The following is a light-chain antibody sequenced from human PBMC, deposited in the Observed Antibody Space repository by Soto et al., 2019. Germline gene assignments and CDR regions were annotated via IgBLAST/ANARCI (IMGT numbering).Light chain of an antibody. CDR1: QSISYW. CDR3: QQYNSYSWT. Sequence: IQMTQATSTLSASVGDRVTITCRASQSISYWLAWYQQKPGKAPTLLIYDASTLESGVPSRFSGSGFGTDFTLTISTLQPEDFGTYYCQQYNSYSWTFGQGTKVDIK. CDR2: DAS. V-gene: IGKV1-5*01. J-gene: IGKJ1*01.